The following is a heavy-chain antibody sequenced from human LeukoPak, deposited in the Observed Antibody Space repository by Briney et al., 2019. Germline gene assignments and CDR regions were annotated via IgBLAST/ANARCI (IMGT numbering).Heavy chain of an antibody. CDR3: ARAYSSGWYPYWFDP. CDR1: GFTVSSNY. V-gene: IGHV3-11*04. D-gene: IGHD6-19*01. J-gene: IGHJ5*02. Sequence: GGSLRLSCAASGFTVSSNYMSWVRQAPGKGLEWVSYISSSGSTIYYAESVKGRFTISRDNAKNSLYLQMNSLRAEDTAVYYCARAYSSGWYPYWFDPWGQGTLVTVSS. CDR2: ISSSGSTI.